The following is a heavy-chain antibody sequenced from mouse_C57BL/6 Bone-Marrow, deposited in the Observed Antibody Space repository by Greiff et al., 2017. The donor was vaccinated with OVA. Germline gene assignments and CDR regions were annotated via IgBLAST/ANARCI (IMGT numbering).Heavy chain of an antibody. CDR3: ARGGRGVDY. CDR2: INPNNGGT. D-gene: IGHD3-3*01. J-gene: IGHJ4*01. V-gene: IGHV1-26*01. CDR1: GYTFTDYY. Sequence: VQLQQSGPELVKPGASVKISCKASGYTFTDYYMNWVKQSHGKSLEWIGDINPNNGGTSYNQKFKGKATLTVDKSSSTAYMELRSLTSEDSAVYYCARGGRGVDYWGQGTSVTVSS.